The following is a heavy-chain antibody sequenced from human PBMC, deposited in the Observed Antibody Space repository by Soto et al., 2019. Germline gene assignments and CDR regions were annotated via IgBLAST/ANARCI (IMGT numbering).Heavy chain of an antibody. CDR1: GFTFDDYA. J-gene: IGHJ2*01. D-gene: IGHD1-26*01. CDR3: AKASPYSGSARPRYFDL. V-gene: IGHV3-9*01. Sequence: EVQLVESGGGLVKPGRSLRLSCAASGFTFDDYAMHWVRQAPGKGLEWVSGISWNSGSIGYADSVKGRFTISRDNAKNSLYLQMNSLRAEDTALYYCAKASPYSGSARPRYFDLWGRGTLVTVSS. CDR2: ISWNSGSI.